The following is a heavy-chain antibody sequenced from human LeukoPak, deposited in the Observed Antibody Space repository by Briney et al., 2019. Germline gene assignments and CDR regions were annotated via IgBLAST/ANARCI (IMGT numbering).Heavy chain of an antibody. CDR2: IYHSGST. V-gene: IGHV4-4*02. Sequence: PSGTLSLTCAVSGGSISSSNWWSWVCQPPGKGLEWIGEIYHSGSTYYNPSLKSRVTISVDTSKNQFSLKLSSVTAADTAVYYCARLYGSGSYYEGWGQGTLVTVSS. CDR1: GGSISSSNW. CDR3: ARLYGSGSYYEG. D-gene: IGHD3-10*01. J-gene: IGHJ4*02.